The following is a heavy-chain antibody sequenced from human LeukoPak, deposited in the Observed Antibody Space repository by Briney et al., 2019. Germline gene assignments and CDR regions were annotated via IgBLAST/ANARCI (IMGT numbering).Heavy chain of an antibody. D-gene: IGHD4-17*01. CDR3: AKDLTTVTTQQI. CDR1: GFTFSSYG. V-gene: IGHV3-30*02. J-gene: IGHJ3*02. Sequence: GGSLRLSCAASGFTFSSYGMHWVRQAPGKGLEWVAFIRYDGSNKYYADSVKGRFTISGDNSKNTLYLQMNSLRAEDTAVYYCAKDLTTVTTQQIWGQGTMVTVSS. CDR2: IRYDGSNK.